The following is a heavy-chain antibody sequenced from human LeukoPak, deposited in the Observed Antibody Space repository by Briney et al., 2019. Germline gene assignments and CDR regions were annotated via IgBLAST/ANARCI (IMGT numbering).Heavy chain of an antibody. CDR2: IDPNGGGT. J-gene: IGHJ3*02. CDR1: GYTFTGYY. Sequence: ASVKVSCKASGYTFTGYYMHWVRQAPGQGLEWMGWIDPNGGGTNYAQKFQERVTITRDMSTSTAYMELSSLRSEDTAVYYCAADLSAYYDFWSGEYAFDIWGQGTMVTVSS. CDR3: AADLSAYYDFWSGEYAFDI. D-gene: IGHD3-3*01. V-gene: IGHV1-2*02.